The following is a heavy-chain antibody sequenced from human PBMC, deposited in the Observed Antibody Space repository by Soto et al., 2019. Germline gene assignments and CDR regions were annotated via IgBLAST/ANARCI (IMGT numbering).Heavy chain of an antibody. V-gene: IGHV3-48*01. Sequence: EVQLVESGGGLVQPGGSLRLSCAASGFSFSNYAMDWVRQAPGKGLEWVSYISGSSSNIRYAYSVKGRFTISRDNAKSSVYLQMNSLRADDKAVYYCARDPSRGSDWARYLDLWGRGTLVTVSS. CDR3: ARDPSRGSDWARYLDL. CDR1: GFSFSNYA. D-gene: IGHD1-26*01. J-gene: IGHJ2*01. CDR2: ISGSSSNI.